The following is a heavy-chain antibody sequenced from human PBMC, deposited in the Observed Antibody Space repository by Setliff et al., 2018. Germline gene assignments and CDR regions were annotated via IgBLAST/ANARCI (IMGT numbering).Heavy chain of an antibody. CDR1: GFTFSSYW. V-gene: IGHV3-7*03. J-gene: IGHJ4*02. D-gene: IGHD3-16*01. CDR2: IMQDGSEK. Sequence: GGSLRLSCAASGFTFSSYWMTWVRQAPGKGLEWVANIMQDGSEKYYVDSVKGRFTVSRDNAKNSLSLQMNSLRVGDTAVYYCVRMQGGGSTLGAIDHWGQGTLVTVSS. CDR3: VRMQGGGSTLGAIDH.